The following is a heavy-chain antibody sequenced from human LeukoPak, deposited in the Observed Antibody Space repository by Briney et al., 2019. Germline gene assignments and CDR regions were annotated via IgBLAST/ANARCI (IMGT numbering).Heavy chain of an antibody. CDR2: INPISGST. D-gene: IGHD2-2*01. J-gene: IGHJ4*02. CDR3: ARKGYCSSSSASCYHFDY. Sequence: GASVKVSCKASGYTFSRYFIHWVRQAPGQGLEWMGLINPISGSTSYAQKFQGRVTMTRDTSTSTLYMELSSLRSEDTAVYYCARKGYCSSSSASCYHFDYWGQGTLVTVSS. V-gene: IGHV1-46*01. CDR1: GYTFSRYF.